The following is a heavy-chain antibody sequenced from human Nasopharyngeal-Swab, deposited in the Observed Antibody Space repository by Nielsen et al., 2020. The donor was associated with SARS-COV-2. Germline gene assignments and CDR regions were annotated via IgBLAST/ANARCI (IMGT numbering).Heavy chain of an antibody. V-gene: IGHV4-59*08. Sequence: WIRLPPGKGLEWIGYMYYSGNTNYNPSLKSRVTISVDTSKNQFSLKLSSVTAADTAVYYCARVSVMYNWKGVVDYWGQGTLVTVSS. CDR3: ARVSVMYNWKGVVDY. CDR2: MYYSGNT. J-gene: IGHJ4*02. D-gene: IGHD1-20*01.